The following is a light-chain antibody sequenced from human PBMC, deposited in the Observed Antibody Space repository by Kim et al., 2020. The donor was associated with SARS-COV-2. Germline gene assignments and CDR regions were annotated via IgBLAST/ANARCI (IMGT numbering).Light chain of an antibody. V-gene: IGLV2-23*01. CDR2: EGS. CDR1: SSDIGSYNL. Sequence: QSALTQPASVSGSPGQSITISCTGTSSDIGSYNLVSWYQQHPTKAPKLMIYEGSKRPSGVSNRFSGSKSGNTASLTISGLQAEDEADYYCCSYTSTSTYVFGTGTKV. J-gene: IGLJ1*01. CDR3: CSYTSTSTYV.